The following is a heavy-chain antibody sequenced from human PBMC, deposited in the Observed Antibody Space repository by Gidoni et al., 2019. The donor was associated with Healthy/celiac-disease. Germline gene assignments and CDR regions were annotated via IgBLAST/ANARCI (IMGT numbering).Heavy chain of an antibody. CDR2: INHSGST. Sequence: QVQLQPWGAGLFKPSAPLSLTRAVYGWSFSCYSWSWIRQPPGKGLEWIGEINHSGSTNYNPSLKSRVTISVDTSKNQFSLKLSSVTAADTAVYYCARGVITMVRGFSRGAFDIWGQGTMVTVSS. V-gene: IGHV4-34*01. D-gene: IGHD3-10*01. J-gene: IGHJ3*02. CDR3: ARGVITMVRGFSRGAFDI. CDR1: GWSFSCYS.